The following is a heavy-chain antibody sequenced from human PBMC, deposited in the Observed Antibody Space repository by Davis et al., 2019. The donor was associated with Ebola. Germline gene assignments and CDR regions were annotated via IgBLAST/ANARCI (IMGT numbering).Heavy chain of an antibody. J-gene: IGHJ6*02. CDR2: IIPILGIA. V-gene: IGHV1-69*04. Sequence: AASVKVSCKASGGTFSSYAISWVRQAPGQGLEWMGRIIPILGIANYAQKFQGRVTITADKSTSTAYMELSSLTPEDSALYYCARDSFPEDGMDVWGQGTTVTVSS. CDR3: ARDSFPEDGMDV. CDR1: GGTFSSYA.